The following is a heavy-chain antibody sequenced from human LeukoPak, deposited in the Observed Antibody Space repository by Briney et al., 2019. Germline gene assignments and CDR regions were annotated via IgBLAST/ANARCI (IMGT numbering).Heavy chain of an antibody. J-gene: IGHJ5*02. CDR3: ARASGITIFGVPPLENWFDP. D-gene: IGHD3-3*01. CDR2: IIPIFGTA. Sequence: GASVKVSCKASGGTFSSYAISWVRQAPGQGLEWMGGIIPIFGTANYAQKFQGRVTITRNTSISTAYMELSSLRSEDTAVYYCARASGITIFGVPPLENWFDPWGQGTLVTVSS. CDR1: GGTFSSYA. V-gene: IGHV1-69*05.